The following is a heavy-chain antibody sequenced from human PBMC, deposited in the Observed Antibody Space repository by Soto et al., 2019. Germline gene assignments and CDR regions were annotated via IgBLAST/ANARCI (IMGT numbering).Heavy chain of an antibody. D-gene: IGHD3-10*01. CDR2: ISGSGGST. Sequence: EVQLLESGGGLVQPGGSLRLSCAASGFTFSSYAMSWVRQAPGKGLEWVSAISGSGGSTYYADSVKGRFTISRDNFKNTLYLQMNSLRAEDTAVYYCAKYYYGSGSYNKGGHYYGMDVWGQGTTVTVSS. CDR3: AKYYYGSGSYNKGGHYYGMDV. CDR1: GFTFSSYA. J-gene: IGHJ6*02. V-gene: IGHV3-23*01.